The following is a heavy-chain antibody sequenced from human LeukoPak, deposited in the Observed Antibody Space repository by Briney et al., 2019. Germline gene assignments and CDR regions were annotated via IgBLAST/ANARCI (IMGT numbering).Heavy chain of an antibody. CDR2: ITHAAIL. CDR3: ARGRGEAAGLDH. CDR1: GGGSFTDYS. Sequence: TSETLSLTCVVSGGGSFTDYSWNWIRQSPGKGLEWVGEITHAAILNYNPSLKGRVATSVDTSKNQVSLKLDSMTAADTAMYYCARGRGEAAGLDHWGQGTLVTVSS. D-gene: IGHD6-13*01. V-gene: IGHV4-34*01. J-gene: IGHJ4*02.